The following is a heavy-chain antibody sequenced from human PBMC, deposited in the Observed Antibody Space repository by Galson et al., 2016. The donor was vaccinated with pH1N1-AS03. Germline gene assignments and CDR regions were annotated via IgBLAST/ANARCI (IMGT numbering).Heavy chain of an antibody. CDR2: IFYSGGT. Sequence: GGSISSGYHYWSWFRHHPGKGLEWIGYIFYSGGTYYNPSLKSRSAISVDKSKNQFSLMMNSVTAADTAVYYCARQATYCVDYWGQGTLVTVSS. J-gene: IGHJ4*02. CDR1: GGSISSGYHY. D-gene: IGHD1-26*01. V-gene: IGHV4-31*02. CDR3: ARQATYCVDY.